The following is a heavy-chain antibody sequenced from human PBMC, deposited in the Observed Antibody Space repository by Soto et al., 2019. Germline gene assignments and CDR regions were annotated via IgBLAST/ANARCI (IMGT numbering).Heavy chain of an antibody. J-gene: IGHJ4*02. V-gene: IGHV3-30-3*01. Sequence: PGGSLRLSCAASVFTFSSYAMHWVRQAPGKWLEWLAVISYDRSNKXXADSVKARXTISRYNSKNTXYLQKXRLRAEDTAVYYCARDKYSSGWPDYWGQGTLVXVSS. D-gene: IGHD6-19*01. CDR3: ARDKYSSGWPDY. CDR2: ISYDRSNK. CDR1: VFTFSSYA.